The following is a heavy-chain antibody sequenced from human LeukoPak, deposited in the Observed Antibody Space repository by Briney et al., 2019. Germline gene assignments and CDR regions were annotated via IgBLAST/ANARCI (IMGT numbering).Heavy chain of an antibody. Sequence: ASVKVSCKASGYTFTRRFLHWVRQAPGQGLEWMGIIDPDGGSTNYAQRFQGRLTMTRDTATTTVYMELSSLRSEDTAVYYCASWAGETKNGLRSGPFDYWGQGTLVTVSS. CDR3: ASWAGETKNGLRSGPFDY. D-gene: IGHD3-3*01. J-gene: IGHJ4*02. CDR1: GYTFTRRF. CDR2: IDPDGGST. V-gene: IGHV1-46*01.